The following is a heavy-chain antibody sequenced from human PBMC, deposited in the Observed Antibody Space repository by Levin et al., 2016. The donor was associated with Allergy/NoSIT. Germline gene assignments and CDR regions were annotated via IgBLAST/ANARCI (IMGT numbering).Heavy chain of an antibody. Sequence: VRQAPGKGLEWVALISYDGSDRYYTDSVKGRFTISRDNSKNTLYLQMNSLRPEDTAVYYCARDILTGYYTGGGLGDYWGQGTLVTVSS. CDR2: ISYDGSDR. J-gene: IGHJ4*02. D-gene: IGHD3-9*01. CDR3: ARDILTGYYTGGGLGDY. V-gene: IGHV3-30*04.